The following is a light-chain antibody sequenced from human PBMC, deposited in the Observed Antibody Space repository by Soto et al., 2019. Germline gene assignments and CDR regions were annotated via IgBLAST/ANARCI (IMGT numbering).Light chain of an antibody. CDR3: QSYDSSLGVF. CDR1: SSNIGAGYD. CDR2: GNS. J-gene: IGLJ2*01. V-gene: IGLV1-40*01. Sequence: QSVLTQPPSVSGAPGQRVTISCTGSSSNIGAGYDVHWYQQLPGTAPKLLIYGNSNRPSGVPDRFSGSKSGTSASLAITGFNVEDEADYSRQSYDSSLGVFVGGVPKLTLL.